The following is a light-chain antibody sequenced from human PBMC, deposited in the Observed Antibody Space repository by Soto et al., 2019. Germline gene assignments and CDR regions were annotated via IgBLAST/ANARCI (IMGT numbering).Light chain of an antibody. CDR2: GAS. V-gene: IGKV3-20*01. CDR1: QSVSSSY. J-gene: IGKJ2*01. Sequence: VLTQSPGTLSLSPGERATLSCRASQSVSSSYLAWYQQKPGQAPRLLIYGASSRATGIPDRFSGSGSGTDFTLTISRLEPEDFAVYYCQQYGSSPPISFGQGTKLEIK. CDR3: QQYGSSPPIS.